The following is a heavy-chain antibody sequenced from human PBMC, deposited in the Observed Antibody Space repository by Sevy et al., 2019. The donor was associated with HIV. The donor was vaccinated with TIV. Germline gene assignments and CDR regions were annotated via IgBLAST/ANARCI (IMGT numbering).Heavy chain of an antibody. CDR2: ISSSSTI. D-gene: IGHD2-2*01. CDR3: ARDGCSSTSCYGPLASDYYYGMDV. Sequence: GGSLRLSCAASGFTFSSYSMNWVRQAPGKGLEWVSYISSSSTIYYADSVKGRFTISRDNAKNSLYLQMNSLRAEDTAVYYCARDGCSSTSCYGPLASDYYYGMDVWGQGTTVTVSS. J-gene: IGHJ6*02. CDR1: GFTFSSYS. V-gene: IGHV3-48*01.